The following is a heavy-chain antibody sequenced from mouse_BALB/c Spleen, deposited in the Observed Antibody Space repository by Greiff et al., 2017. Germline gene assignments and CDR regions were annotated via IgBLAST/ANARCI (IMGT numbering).Heavy chain of an antibody. V-gene: IGHV5-9-4*01. Sequence: EVMLVESGGGLVQPGGSLKLSCAASGFTFSSYAMSWVRQSPEKRLEWVAEISSGGSYTYYPDTVTGRFTISRDNAKNTLYLEMSSLRSEDTAMYYCARVYYGNYGFAYWGQGTLVTVSA. CDR3: ARVYYGNYGFAY. CDR1: GFTFSSYA. J-gene: IGHJ3*01. CDR2: ISSGGSYT. D-gene: IGHD2-1*01.